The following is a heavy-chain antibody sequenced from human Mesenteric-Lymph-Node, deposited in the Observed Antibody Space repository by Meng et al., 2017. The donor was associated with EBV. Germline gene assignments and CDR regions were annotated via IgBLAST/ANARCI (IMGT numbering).Heavy chain of an antibody. D-gene: IGHD6-13*01. V-gene: IGHV4-4*02. Sequence: VQAPESGPALVTPSGTLPLPCCVSGGDISSSSWWSWVRQPPGKGLEWLGEIYHSSGTTNYNPSLKSRVTISLDKSKNQFSLNLSSVTAADTAVYYCARLPPTTGYGTARSYWGQGTLVTVSS. CDR3: ARLPPTTGYGTARSY. CDR2: IYHSSGTT. J-gene: IGHJ4*02. CDR1: GGDISSSSW.